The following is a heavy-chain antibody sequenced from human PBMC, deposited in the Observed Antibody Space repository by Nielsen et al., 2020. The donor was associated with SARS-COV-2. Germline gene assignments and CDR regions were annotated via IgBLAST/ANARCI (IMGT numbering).Heavy chain of an antibody. J-gene: IGHJ4*02. D-gene: IGHD6-19*01. V-gene: IGHV3-30*18. CDR3: AKDRTHSSGWLDY. Sequence: GGSLRLSCAASGFTFSSYGMHWVRQAPGKGLEWVAVISYDGSNKYYADSVKGRFTISRDNSKNTLYLQMNSLRAEDTAVYYCAKDRTHSSGWLDYWGQGTLVTVSS. CDR2: ISYDGSNK. CDR1: GFTFSSYG.